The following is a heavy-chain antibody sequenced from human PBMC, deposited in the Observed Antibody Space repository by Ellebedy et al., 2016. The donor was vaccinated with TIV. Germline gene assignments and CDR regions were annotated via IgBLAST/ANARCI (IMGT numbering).Heavy chain of an antibody. Sequence: MPSETLSLTCTVSGGSISSYYWSWIRQPPGKGLEWIGSIYYSGSTKYNPSLKSRVTISVDTSKNQFSLKLSSVTAADTAVYYCASSLTMLRGGMDVWGQGTMVTVSS. CDR2: IYYSGST. CDR1: GGSISSYY. CDR3: ASSLTMLRGGMDV. V-gene: IGHV4-59*01. J-gene: IGHJ6*02. D-gene: IGHD3-10*01.